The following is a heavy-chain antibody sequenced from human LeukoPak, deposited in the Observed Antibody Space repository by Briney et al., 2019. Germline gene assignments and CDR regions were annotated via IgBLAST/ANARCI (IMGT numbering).Heavy chain of an antibody. D-gene: IGHD2-15*01. V-gene: IGHV3-23*01. CDR3: ARGRGVYGYWYFDL. CDR2: ISGNGRNT. J-gene: IGHJ2*01. Sequence: GGSLRLSCAASGFTFSSYAMSWVRQAPGKGLEWVSTISGNGRNTYYADSVKGRFTISRDNSKITLYLEMNSLRAEDTAVYYCARGRGVYGYWYFDLWGRGTLVTVSS. CDR1: GFTFSSYA.